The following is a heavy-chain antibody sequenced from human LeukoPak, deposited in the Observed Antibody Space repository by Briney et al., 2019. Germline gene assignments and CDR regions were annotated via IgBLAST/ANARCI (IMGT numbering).Heavy chain of an antibody. V-gene: IGHV1-8*01. Sequence: GASVKVSCQASGYTFTSYDINWVRQATGQGLEWMGWMNPNSGNTGYAQKFQGRVTMTRNTSISTAYMELSSLRSEDTAVYYCARGSSSWIPYYYYMDVWGKGTTVTVSS. CDR2: MNPNSGNT. CDR1: GYTFTSYD. J-gene: IGHJ6*03. CDR3: ARGSSSWIPYYYYMDV. D-gene: IGHD6-13*01.